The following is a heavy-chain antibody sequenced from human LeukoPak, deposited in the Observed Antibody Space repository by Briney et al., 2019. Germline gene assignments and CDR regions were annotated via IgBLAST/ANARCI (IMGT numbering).Heavy chain of an antibody. CDR2: IYTSGST. D-gene: IGHD2/OR15-2a*01. CDR1: GGSISSYY. CDR3: ARGGLIVTRPLDV. V-gene: IGHV4-4*07. J-gene: IGHJ6*04. Sequence: SEILSLXCTVSGGSISSYYWSWIRQPAGKGLEWIGRIYTSGSTNYNPSLKSRVTMSVDTSKNQFSLKLSSVTAADTAVYYCARGGLIVTRPLDVWGKGTTVTVSS.